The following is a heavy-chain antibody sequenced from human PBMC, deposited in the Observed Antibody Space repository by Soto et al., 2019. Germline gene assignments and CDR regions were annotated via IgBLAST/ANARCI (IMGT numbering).Heavy chain of an antibody. CDR2: ISYDGSNK. V-gene: IGHV3-30*18. CDR3: AKRRVSYGMDV. J-gene: IGHJ6*02. CDR1: GFTISSYG. Sequence: GVSLRLSCVAAGFTISSYGMHWVRQAPGKGLEWVAVISYDGSNKYYADSVKGRFTISRDNSKNTLYLQMNSLRAEDTAVYYCAKRRVSYGMDVWGQGTTVTVSS.